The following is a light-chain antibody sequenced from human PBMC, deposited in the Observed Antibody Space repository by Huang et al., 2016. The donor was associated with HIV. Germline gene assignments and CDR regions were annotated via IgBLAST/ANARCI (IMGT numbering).Light chain of an antibody. CDR2: KIS. J-gene: IGKJ5*01. V-gene: IGKV2-30*01. CDR3: MQGTHWPPIT. Sequence: DVVLTQSPLSLPVTLGQPASISCWSSQCLIYSDGNTYLSWFQQRPGQSPRRLIYKISNRDSGVPDRFSGSGSGSDFTLKISKVEAEDVAVYYCMQGTHWPPITFGQGTRLEI. CDR1: QCLIYSDGNTY.